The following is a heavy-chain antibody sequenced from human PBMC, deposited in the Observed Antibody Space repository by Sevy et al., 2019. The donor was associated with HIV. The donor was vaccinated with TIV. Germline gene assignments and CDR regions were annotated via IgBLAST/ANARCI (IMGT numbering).Heavy chain of an antibody. CDR3: ARQSSSSEGAFDI. D-gene: IGHD6-6*01. Sequence: GESLKISCKGSGYSFTSYWIGWVRQMPGKGLEWMGIIYPGDSDTRYSPSFQGQVTISADKSISTAYLQWSSLKASETAMYYCARQSSSSEGAFDIWGQGTMVTVSS. CDR1: GYSFTSYW. V-gene: IGHV5-51*01. J-gene: IGHJ3*02. CDR2: IYPGDSDT.